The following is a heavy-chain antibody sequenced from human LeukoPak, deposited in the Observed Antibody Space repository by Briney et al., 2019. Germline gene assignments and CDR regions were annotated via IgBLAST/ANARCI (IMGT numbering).Heavy chain of an antibody. D-gene: IGHD6-13*01. V-gene: IGHV4-59*08. Sequence: SEPLSLTCTVPGGSISSYYWSWIRQPPGKGLEWIGYIYYSGSTNYNPSLKSRVTISVDTSKNQFSLKLSSVTAADTAVYYCARLTKGTIAAAEDWFDPRGQGTLVTVSS. CDR1: GGSISSYY. J-gene: IGHJ5*02. CDR3: ARLTKGTIAAAEDWFDP. CDR2: IYYSGST.